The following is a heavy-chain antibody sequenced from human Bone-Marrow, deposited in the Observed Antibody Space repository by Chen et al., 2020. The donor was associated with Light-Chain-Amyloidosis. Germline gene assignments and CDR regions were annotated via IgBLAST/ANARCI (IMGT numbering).Heavy chain of an antibody. CDR3: AKDISYDVIFPGYRADAFDI. V-gene: IGHV3-23*01. CDR2: ISGSGGSR. D-gene: IGHD3-9*01. CDR1: GFAFSSYA. J-gene: IGHJ3*02. Sequence: HLGGSLRLSCAASGFAFSSYAMSWVRQAPGKGLEWVSTISGSGGSRYYGDSVKGRLTISRDNSKNALFLQMNSLRAEDTAVYYCAKDISYDVIFPGYRADAFDIWGQGRMGTVSS.